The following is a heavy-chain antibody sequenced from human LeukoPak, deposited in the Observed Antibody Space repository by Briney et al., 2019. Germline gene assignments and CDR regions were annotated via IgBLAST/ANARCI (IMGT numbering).Heavy chain of an antibody. CDR3: AREGSSSWYVVY. CDR2: IYYSGST. CDR1: GGSISSGGYY. Sequence: SQTLSLTCTVSGGSISSGGYYWSWIRQHPGKGLEWIGYIYYSGSTYYNPSLKSRVTISVDTSKNQFSLRLSSVTAADTAVYYCAREGSSSWYVVYWGQGTLVTVSS. D-gene: IGHD6-13*01. V-gene: IGHV4-31*03. J-gene: IGHJ4*02.